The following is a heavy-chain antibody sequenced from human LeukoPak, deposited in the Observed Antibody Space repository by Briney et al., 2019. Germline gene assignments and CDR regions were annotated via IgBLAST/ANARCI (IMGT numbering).Heavy chain of an antibody. CDR2: INHSGST. Sequence: SETLSLTCAVYGGSFSGYYWSWIRQPPGKGLEWIGEINHSGSTNYNPSLKSRVTISVDTSKNQFFLKLSSVTAADTAVYYCARGAEEVGATNSLVYYYYYYMDVWGKGTTVTISS. D-gene: IGHD1-26*01. CDR3: ARGAEEVGATNSLVYYYYYYMDV. CDR1: GGSFSGYY. V-gene: IGHV4-34*01. J-gene: IGHJ6*03.